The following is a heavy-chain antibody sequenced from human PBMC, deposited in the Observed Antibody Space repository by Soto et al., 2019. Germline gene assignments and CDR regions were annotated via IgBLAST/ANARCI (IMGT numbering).Heavy chain of an antibody. Sequence: GGSLRLSCVASGFTFSSYAMSWVRQAPGKGLEWVSAISGSGGSTYYADSVKGRFTISRDNSKNTLYLQMNSLRAEDTAVYYCARILMVRGVIWFDPWGQGTLVTVSS. CDR2: ISGSGGST. V-gene: IGHV3-23*01. J-gene: IGHJ5*02. D-gene: IGHD3-10*01. CDR3: ARILMVRGVIWFDP. CDR1: GFTFSSYA.